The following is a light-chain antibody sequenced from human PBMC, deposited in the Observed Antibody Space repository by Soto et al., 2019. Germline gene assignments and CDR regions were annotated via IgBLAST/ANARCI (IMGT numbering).Light chain of an antibody. CDR1: SSDVGGSNY. Sequence: QSALIQPASVSGSPGQSITISCTGTSSDVGGSNYVSWYQHHPHRAPKLLIYEVSYRPSGVSNRFSGSKSGNMASLTISRLQAEDEADYYCSSYTSSNTLEVFSSGTKLTVL. CDR2: EVS. CDR3: SSYTSSNTLEV. J-gene: IGLJ1*01. V-gene: IGLV2-14*01.